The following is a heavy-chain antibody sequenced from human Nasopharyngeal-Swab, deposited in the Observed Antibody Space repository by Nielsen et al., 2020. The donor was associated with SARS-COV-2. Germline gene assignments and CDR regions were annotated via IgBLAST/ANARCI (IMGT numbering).Heavy chain of an antibody. J-gene: IGHJ3*02. CDR2: ISTTTATI. V-gene: IGHV3-48*03. D-gene: IGHD5-12*01. CDR1: GLGFSNYE. CDR3: AREVPYSGHDDAFDI. Sequence: GESLKISCAASGLGFSNYEMNWVRQAPGKGLEWISYISTTTATICYADSVKGRFTISRDNAKNSLYLQMNSLRAEDTAVYYCAREVPYSGHDDAFDIWGQGTMVTVSA.